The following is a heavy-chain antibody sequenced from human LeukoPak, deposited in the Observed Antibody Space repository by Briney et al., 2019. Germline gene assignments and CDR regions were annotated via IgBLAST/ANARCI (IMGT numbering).Heavy chain of an antibody. V-gene: IGHV3-30-3*01. J-gene: IGHJ6*02. Sequence: GGSLRLSCAASGFTFSSYAMHWVRQAPGKGLEWVAVISYDGSNKYYADSVKGRFTISRGNSKNTLYLQMNSLRAEDTAVYYCARDSGLSLVRGVRRGMDVWGQGTTVTVSS. CDR1: GFTFSSYA. D-gene: IGHD3-10*01. CDR2: ISYDGSNK. CDR3: ARDSGLSLVRGVRRGMDV.